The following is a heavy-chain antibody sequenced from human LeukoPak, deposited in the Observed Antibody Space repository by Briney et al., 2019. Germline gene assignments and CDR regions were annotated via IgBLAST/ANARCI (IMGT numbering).Heavy chain of an antibody. CDR2: INPNSGGT. CDR3: AREGYCSGGSCSNWFDP. Sequence: SVTVSCKASGYTFTGYYMHWLRQAPGQGLEWMGWINPNSGGTNYAQKFQGRVAMTRDTSISTAYMELSRLRSDDTAVYYCAREGYCSGGSCSNWFDPWGQGTLVTVSS. CDR1: GYTFTGYY. V-gene: IGHV1-2*02. D-gene: IGHD2-15*01. J-gene: IGHJ5*02.